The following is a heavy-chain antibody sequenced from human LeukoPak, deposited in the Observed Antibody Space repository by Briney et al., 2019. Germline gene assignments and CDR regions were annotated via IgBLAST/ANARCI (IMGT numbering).Heavy chain of an antibody. J-gene: IGHJ4*02. Sequence: GGSLRLSCAASGFTFSSYGMHWVRLAPGKGLEWVAVIWYDGSNKYYADSVKGRFTISRDNSKNTLYLQMNSLRAEDTAVYYCANEGPRSAFDYWGQGTLVTVSS. V-gene: IGHV3-33*06. CDR2: IWYDGSNK. CDR3: ANEGPRSAFDY. CDR1: GFTFSSYG.